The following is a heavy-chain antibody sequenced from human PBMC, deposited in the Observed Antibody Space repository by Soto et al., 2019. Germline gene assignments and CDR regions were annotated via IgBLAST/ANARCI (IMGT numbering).Heavy chain of an antibody. J-gene: IGHJ4*02. V-gene: IGHV3-30-3*01. D-gene: IGHD2-2*01. CDR2: ISYDGSNK. CDR3: ARDPISPVVVPAAIGVQFDVAARPGSLSQDDY. CDR1: GFTFSSYA. Sequence: GGSLRLSCAASGFTFSSYAMHWVRQAPGKGLEWVAVISYDGSNKYYADSVKGRFTISRDNSKNTLYLQMNSLRAEDTAVYYCARDPISPVVVPAAIGVQFDVAARPGSLSQDDYWGQGTLVTVSS.